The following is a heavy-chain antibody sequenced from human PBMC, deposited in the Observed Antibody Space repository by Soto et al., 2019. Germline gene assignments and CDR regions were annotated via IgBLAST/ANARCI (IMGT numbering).Heavy chain of an antibody. CDR2: ISGSGGST. Sequence: PGGSLRLSCAASGFTFSSYAMSWVRQAPGKGLEWVSAISGSGGSTYYADSVKGRFTISRDNSKNTLYLQMNSLRAEDTAVYYWGKNNGGLLRYFGLFKVVRFDYWGQGTLVTVSS. J-gene: IGHJ4*02. V-gene: IGHV3-23*01. CDR3: GKNNGGLLRYFGLFKVVRFDY. CDR1: GFTFSSYA. D-gene: IGHD3-9*01.